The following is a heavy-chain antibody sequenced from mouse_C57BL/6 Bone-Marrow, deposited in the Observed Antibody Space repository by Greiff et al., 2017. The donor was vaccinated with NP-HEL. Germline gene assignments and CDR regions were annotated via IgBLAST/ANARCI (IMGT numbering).Heavy chain of an antibody. D-gene: IGHD1-1*01. J-gene: IGHJ3*01. Sequence: EVKLVASGGGLVQPGGSMKLSCAASGFTFSDAWMDWVRQSPEKGLEWVAEIRNKANNHATYYAESVKGRFTISRDDSKSSVYLQMNSLRAEDTGIYYCTRPYYYGSSYGVAYWGQGTLVTVSA. CDR2: IRNKANNHAT. CDR3: TRPYYYGSSYGVAY. CDR1: GFTFSDAW. V-gene: IGHV6-6*01.